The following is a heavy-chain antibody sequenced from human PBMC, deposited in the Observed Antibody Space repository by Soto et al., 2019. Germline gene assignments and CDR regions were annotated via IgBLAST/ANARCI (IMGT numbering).Heavy chain of an antibody. V-gene: IGHV1-8*01. Sequence: ASLKVSCKASGYTFTSYDINWVRQATGQGLEWMGWMNPNSGNTGYAQKFQGRVTMTRNTSISTAYMELSSLRSEDTAVYYCARGGPGSHYFDYWGQGSLVTVSS. CDR3: ARGGPGSHYFDY. CDR2: MNPNSGNT. J-gene: IGHJ4*02. CDR1: GYTFTSYD.